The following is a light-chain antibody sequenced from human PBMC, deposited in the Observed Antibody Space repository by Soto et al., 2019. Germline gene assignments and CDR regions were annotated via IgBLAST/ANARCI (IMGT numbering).Light chain of an antibody. V-gene: IGKV3-20*01. CDR3: QQYDNLPLT. CDR2: GTL. Sequence: EIVLTQSPGTLSLSPGETATLSCRASQTIGRNYLAWYQQKPGQAPRLLIFGTLTRATGIPSRFSGSGSGTDFTFTINSLQPEDIATYYCQQYDNLPLTFGGGTKVDIK. CDR1: QTIGRNY. J-gene: IGKJ4*01.